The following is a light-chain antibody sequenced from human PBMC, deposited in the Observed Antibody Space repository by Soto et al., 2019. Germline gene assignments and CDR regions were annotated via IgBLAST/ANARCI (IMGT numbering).Light chain of an antibody. CDR1: SSNIGAGYD. J-gene: IGLJ3*02. V-gene: IGLV1-40*01. CDR2: GNS. CDR3: QSYDSSLSGWV. Sequence: QSVLTQPPSVSEAPGQRVTISCTGSSSNIGAGYDVHWYQQLPGTAPKLLIYGNSNRPSGVPDRVSGYKSGTSASLAITGLQAEDEADYYCQSYDSSLSGWVFGGGTKLTVL.